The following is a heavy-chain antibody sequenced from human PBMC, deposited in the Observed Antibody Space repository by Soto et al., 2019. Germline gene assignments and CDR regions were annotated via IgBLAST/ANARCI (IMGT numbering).Heavy chain of an antibody. Sequence: PGGSLRLSFAASGFTFSSYAMSWVRQAPGEGLEWVSAISGSGGSTYYADTVKGRFTISRDNSKNTLYLQMNSLRAEDTAVYYCASRRYCSSTSCRHDAFDIWGQGTIVTVSS. CDR2: ISGSGGST. CDR3: ASRRYCSSTSCRHDAFDI. V-gene: IGHV3-23*01. D-gene: IGHD2-2*01. J-gene: IGHJ3*02. CDR1: GFTFSSYA.